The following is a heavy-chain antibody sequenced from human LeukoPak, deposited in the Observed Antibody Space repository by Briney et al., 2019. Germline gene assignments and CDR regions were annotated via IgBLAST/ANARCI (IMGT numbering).Heavy chain of an antibody. CDR2: INPNSGGT. D-gene: IGHD5-24*01. CDR3: ARDLPRRDGYNAGQY. V-gene: IGHV1-2*02. Sequence: ASVKVSCKASGYTFTGYYMHWVRQAPGQGLEWMGWINPNSGGTNYAQKFQGRVTMTRDTSICTAYMELSRLRSDDTAVYYCARDLPRRDGYNAGQYWGQGTLVTVSS. J-gene: IGHJ4*02. CDR1: GYTFTGYY.